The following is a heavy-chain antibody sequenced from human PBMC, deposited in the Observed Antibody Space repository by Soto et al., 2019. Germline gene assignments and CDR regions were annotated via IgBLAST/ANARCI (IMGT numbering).Heavy chain of an antibody. D-gene: IGHD1-26*01. CDR2: FIPILGIA. Sequence: QVQLVQSGAEVKKPGSSVKVSCTASGGTFSSYPITWVRQSPGLGLEWMGRFIPILGIANYAQKFQGRVTLNADKSTSTAYMELSSLTSEDTAVYYCVRRAGAEDLWGQGTLVTVSS. CDR1: GGTFSSYP. J-gene: IGHJ5*02. CDR3: VRRAGAEDL. V-gene: IGHV1-69*02.